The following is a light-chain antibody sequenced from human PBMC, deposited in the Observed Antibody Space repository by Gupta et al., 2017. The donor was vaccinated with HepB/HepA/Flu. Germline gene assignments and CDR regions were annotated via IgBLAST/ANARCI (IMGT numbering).Light chain of an antibody. CDR2: GAS. Sequence: ALTPSPGSLSLSPGHRATLTCRASQSVSSSYLSLYKQKPGQAPRLLIYGASIRDTGITDRFSGSGCGTDFALTISRREPQDFAVYYCQQQCSKRYHTFGEGTKLEIK. V-gene: IGKV3-20*01. CDR1: QSVSSSY. CDR3: QQQCSKRYHT. J-gene: IGKJ2*01.